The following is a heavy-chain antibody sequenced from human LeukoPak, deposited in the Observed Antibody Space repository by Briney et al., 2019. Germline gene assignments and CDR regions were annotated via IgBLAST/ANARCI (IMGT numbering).Heavy chain of an antibody. D-gene: IGHD2-15*01. CDR2: INQGGST. CDR3: SRRIGYCSGGTCSLFDQ. J-gene: IGHJ4*02. CDR1: GGSFSGYY. V-gene: IGHV4-34*01. Sequence: SETLSLTCAVYGGSFSGYYWSWIRQPPGKGLEWIGEINQGGSTNYNPSLKSRVTISVDTSKNQFSLKLSSVTAADAAEYFCSRRIGYCSGGTCSLFDQWGQGTLVTVSS.